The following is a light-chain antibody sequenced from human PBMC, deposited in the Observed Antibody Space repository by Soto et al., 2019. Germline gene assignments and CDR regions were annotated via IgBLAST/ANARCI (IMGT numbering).Light chain of an antibody. CDR3: QQYGSSPLT. Sequence: EMVLTQSPGTLSLSPGERATLSCRASQSVSNNYLAWYQQKPGQAPRLLIYGASGRATGIPDRFSGSGSGTDFILTISRLEPEDFVVYYCQQYGSSPLTFGQGTKVEIK. J-gene: IGKJ1*01. CDR1: QSVSNNY. CDR2: GAS. V-gene: IGKV3-20*01.